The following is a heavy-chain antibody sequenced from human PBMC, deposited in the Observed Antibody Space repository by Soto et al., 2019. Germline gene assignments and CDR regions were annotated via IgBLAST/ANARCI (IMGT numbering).Heavy chain of an antibody. CDR1: GYTFTSYA. CDR3: ARDRRASRGRYYYYGMDV. V-gene: IGHV1-3*01. D-gene: IGHD1-1*01. J-gene: IGHJ6*02. Sequence: ASVKVSCKASGYTFTSYAMHWVRQAPGQRLEWMGWINAGNGSTYYADSVKGRFTISRDNSKNTLYLQMNSLRAEDTAVYYCARDRRASRGRYYYYGMDVWGQGTTVTVSS. CDR2: INAGNGST.